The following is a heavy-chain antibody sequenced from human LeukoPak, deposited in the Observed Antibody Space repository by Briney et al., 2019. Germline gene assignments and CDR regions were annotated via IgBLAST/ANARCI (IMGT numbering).Heavy chain of an antibody. V-gene: IGHV3-33*01. Sequence: GGSLRLSCAASGFTFSSYGMHWVRQAPGKGLEWVAVIWYDGSNKYYADSVKGRFTISRDNSKNTLYLQMNSLRAEDTAVYYCARDLGEATYYYYYYGMDVWGQGTTVTVSS. CDR2: IWYDGSNK. J-gene: IGHJ6*02. CDR3: ARDLGEATYYYYYYGMDV. D-gene: IGHD3-3*01. CDR1: GFTFSSYG.